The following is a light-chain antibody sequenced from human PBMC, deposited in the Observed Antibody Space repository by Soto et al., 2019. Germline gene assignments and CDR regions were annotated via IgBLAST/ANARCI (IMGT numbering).Light chain of an antibody. Sequence: QSVLTQSSSASASLGSSVKLTCTLSSGHSSYIIAWHQQQPGKAPRYLINLEGSGSFNRGSGVPDRFSGSSSGADRYLTISNLQFEDEADYYCETWDDNTRVFGGGTKLTVL. CDR3: ETWDDNTRV. J-gene: IGLJ3*02. CDR1: SGHSSYI. CDR2: LEGSGSF. V-gene: IGLV4-60*02.